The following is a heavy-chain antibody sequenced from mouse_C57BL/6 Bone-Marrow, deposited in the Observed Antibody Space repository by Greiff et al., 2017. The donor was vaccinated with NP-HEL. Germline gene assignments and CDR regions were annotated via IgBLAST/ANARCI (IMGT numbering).Heavy chain of an antibody. CDR3: ARRGITTAPFDY. J-gene: IGHJ2*01. V-gene: IGHV5-12*01. D-gene: IGHD1-2*01. Sequence: EVQVVESGGGLVQPGGSLKLSCAASGFTFSDYYMSWVRQTPEKRLEWVASISNGGGCTYYPDTVKGRFTISRDNAKNTLYLQMSRLKSEDTAMYYCARRGITTAPFDYWGQGTTLTVSS. CDR2: ISNGGGCT. CDR1: GFTFSDYY.